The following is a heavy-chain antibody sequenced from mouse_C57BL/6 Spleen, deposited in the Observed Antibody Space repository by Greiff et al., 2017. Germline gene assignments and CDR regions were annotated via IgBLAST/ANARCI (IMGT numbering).Heavy chain of an antibody. CDR2: ISSGGSYT. V-gene: IGHV5-6*01. J-gene: IGHJ2*01. CDR1: GFTFSSYG. CDR3: ARRNDGYYDY. D-gene: IGHD2-3*01. Sequence: DVHLVESGGDLVKPGGSLKLSCAASGFTFSSYGMSWVRQTPDKRLEWVATISSGGSYTYYPDSVKGRFTISRDNAKNTLYLQMSSLKSEDTAMYYCARRNDGYYDYWGQGTTLTVSS.